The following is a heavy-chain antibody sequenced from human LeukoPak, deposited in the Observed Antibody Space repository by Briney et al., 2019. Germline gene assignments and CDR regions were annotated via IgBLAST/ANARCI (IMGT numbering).Heavy chain of an antibody. J-gene: IGHJ4*02. D-gene: IGHD3-22*01. Sequence: NSSETLSLTCTVSGGSISSYYWSWIRQPPGKGLEWIGYIYYSGSTNYNPSLKSRVTISVDMSKNQFSLKLSSVTAADTAVYYCARDYYDSSGYYYSFDYWGQGTLVTVSS. CDR1: GGSISSYY. V-gene: IGHV4-59*01. CDR2: IYYSGST. CDR3: ARDYYDSSGYYYSFDY.